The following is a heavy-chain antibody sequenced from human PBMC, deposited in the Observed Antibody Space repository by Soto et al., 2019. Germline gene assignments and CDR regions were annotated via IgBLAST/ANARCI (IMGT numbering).Heavy chain of an antibody. CDR3: ARGWFGELSRLYYYYYGMDV. V-gene: IGHV1-2*02. CDR2: INPNSGGT. J-gene: IGHJ6*02. Sequence: ASVKVSCKASGYTFTGYYMHWVRQAPGQGLEWMGWINPNSGGTNYAQKFQGRVTMTRDTSISTAYMELSRLRSDDTAVYYCARGWFGELSRLYYYYYGMDVWRQRTTVTISS. D-gene: IGHD3-10*01. CDR1: GYTFTGYY.